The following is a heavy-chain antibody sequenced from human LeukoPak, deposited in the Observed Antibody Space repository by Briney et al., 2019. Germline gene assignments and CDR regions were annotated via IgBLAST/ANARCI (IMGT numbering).Heavy chain of an antibody. CDR1: GGSISSISSNNYH. V-gene: IGHV4-39*02. CDR3: AREMGVVTAHGIDV. Sequence: SETLSLTCIVSGGSISSISSNNYHWGWIRQPPGKGLEWIGSIYYSGSTYYNPSLKSRVTISVDTSKNQFTLKLSSVTAADTALYYCAREMGVVTAHGIDVWGQGTTVTVSS. CDR2: IYYSGST. J-gene: IGHJ6*02. D-gene: IGHD4-23*01.